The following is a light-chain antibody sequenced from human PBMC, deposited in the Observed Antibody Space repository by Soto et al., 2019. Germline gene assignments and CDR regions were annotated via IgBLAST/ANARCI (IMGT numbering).Light chain of an antibody. J-gene: IGKJ4*01. V-gene: IGKV3-15*01. Sequence: IVMTQSPATLSVSPGERATLSCRASQSVSINLAWYQQKPGQTPKLLIYFASTRATGIPARFSGSGSGTEFTLTISSLQSEDFAVYYCQQYNVWPLTFGGGTKVEF. CDR1: QSVSIN. CDR2: FAS. CDR3: QQYNVWPLT.